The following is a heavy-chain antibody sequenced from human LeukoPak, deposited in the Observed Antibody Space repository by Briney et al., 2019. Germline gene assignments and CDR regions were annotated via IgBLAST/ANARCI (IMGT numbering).Heavy chain of an antibody. CDR3: ARAATGDYFDY. CDR1: GGSISSYY. J-gene: IGHJ4*02. CDR2: IYYSGST. D-gene: IGHD1-1*01. V-gene: IGHV4-59*01. Sequence: SETLSLTCTVSGGSISSYYWSWIRQPPGKGLEWIGYIYYSGSTNYNPSLKSRVAILVDTSKNQFSLKLSSVTAADTAVYYCARAATGDYFDYWGQGTLVTVSS.